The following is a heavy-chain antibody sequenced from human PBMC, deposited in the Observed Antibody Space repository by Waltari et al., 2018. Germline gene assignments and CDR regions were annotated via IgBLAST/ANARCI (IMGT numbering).Heavy chain of an antibody. CDR3: AREGIGGGWSPKQIYWYFDL. CDR2: IIPIVGTA. D-gene: IGHD6-19*01. Sequence: QVQLVQSGAEVKKPGSSVKVSCKASGGTFSSYAISWVRQAPGQGLEWMGGIIPIVGTANHAQKFQGRVTITTDESTSTAYMELSSLRSEDTAVYYCAREGIGGGWSPKQIYWYFDLWGRGTLVTVSS. V-gene: IGHV1-69*05. CDR1: GGTFSSYA. J-gene: IGHJ2*01.